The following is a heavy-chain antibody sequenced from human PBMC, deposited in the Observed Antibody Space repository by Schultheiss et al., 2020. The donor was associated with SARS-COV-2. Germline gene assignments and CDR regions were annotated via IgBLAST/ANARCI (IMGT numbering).Heavy chain of an antibody. CDR3: ARRVMWPTCSRGVLDY. V-gene: IGHV5-51*01. CDR2: IYPGDSDT. D-gene: IGHD3-10*02. CDR1: GYSFTTYW. Sequence: GESLKISCKGSGYSFTTYWIGWVRQVPGKGLEWMGIIYPGDSDTRYSPSFQGQVTISADKSISTAYLQWSSLKASDTAMYYCARRVMWPTCSRGVLDYWGQGTLVTVSS. J-gene: IGHJ4*02.